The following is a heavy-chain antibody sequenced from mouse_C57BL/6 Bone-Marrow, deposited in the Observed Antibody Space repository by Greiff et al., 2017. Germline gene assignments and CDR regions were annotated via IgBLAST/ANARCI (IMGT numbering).Heavy chain of an antibody. CDR3: ARGSLYYYGSSAFGY. D-gene: IGHD1-1*01. CDR1: GYTFTSYW. V-gene: IGHV1-64*01. Sequence: QVQLQQPGAELVKPGASVKLSCKASGYTFTSYWMHWVKQRPGQGLEWIGMIHPNSGSTNYNEKFKSKATLTVDKSSSTAYMQLSSLTSEDSAVYYCARGSLYYYGSSAFGYWGQGTTLTVSS. CDR2: IHPNSGST. J-gene: IGHJ2*01.